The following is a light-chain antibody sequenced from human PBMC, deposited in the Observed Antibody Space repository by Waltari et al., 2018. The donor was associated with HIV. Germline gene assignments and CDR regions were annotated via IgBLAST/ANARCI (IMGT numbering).Light chain of an antibody. CDR1: NNDIGSHDY. V-gene: IGLV2-23*02. CDR2: DVN. Sequence: QSALTQPASVSGSPGQSVTIFCTGTNNDIGSHDYVSWYMVVPDKAPKLLIFDVNRRPSDISHRFSGSKSGYTASLMIFGLQPEDEADYFCSSFVNGGTYVFGSGTKV. J-gene: IGLJ1*01. CDR3: SSFVNGGTYV.